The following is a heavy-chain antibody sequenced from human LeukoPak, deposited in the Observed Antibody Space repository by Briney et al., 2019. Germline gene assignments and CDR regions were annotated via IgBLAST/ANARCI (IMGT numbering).Heavy chain of an antibody. CDR3: ATTMPYITSSLPASDY. Sequence: SETLSLTCTVSGGSISSSSYYWGWIRQPPGKGLEWIGSIYYSGSTYYNPSLKSRVTISVDTSKNQFSLKLSSVTAADTAVYYCATTMPYITSSLPASDYWGQGTLVTVPS. D-gene: IGHD6-6*01. CDR2: IYYSGST. V-gene: IGHV4-39*01. CDR1: GGSISSSSYY. J-gene: IGHJ4*02.